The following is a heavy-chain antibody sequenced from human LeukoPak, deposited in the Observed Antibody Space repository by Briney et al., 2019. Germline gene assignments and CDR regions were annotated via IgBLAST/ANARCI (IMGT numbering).Heavy chain of an antibody. CDR3: ARGPGDGEFDY. D-gene: IGHD3-10*01. V-gene: IGHV3-20*04. J-gene: IGHJ4*02. CDR1: GFTFDDYG. Sequence: GGSLRLSCAASGFTFDDYGMSWVRQAPGKGLEWVSGINWNGGSTGYADSVKGRFTISRDNSKNTLYLQMNSLRAEDTAVYYCARGPGDGEFDYWGQGTLVTVSS. CDR2: INWNGGST.